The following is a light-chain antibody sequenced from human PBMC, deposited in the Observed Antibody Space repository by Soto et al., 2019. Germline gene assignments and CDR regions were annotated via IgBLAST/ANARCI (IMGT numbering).Light chain of an antibody. V-gene: IGKV3-20*01. CDR1: QSVSSSY. Sequence: EIVFMYPRPTLSFASGERALLSCRASQSVSSSYLAWYQQKPGQAPRLLIYGASSKATGIPDRFSGSGSGTDFTLTISRLEPEDFAVYYCQQYGRPWKLGQGTKVEIK. J-gene: IGKJ1*01. CDR2: GAS. CDR3: QQYGRPWK.